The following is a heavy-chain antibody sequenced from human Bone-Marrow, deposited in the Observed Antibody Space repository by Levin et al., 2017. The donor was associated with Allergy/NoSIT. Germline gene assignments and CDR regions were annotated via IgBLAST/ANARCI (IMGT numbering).Heavy chain of an antibody. J-gene: IGHJ4*02. CDR3: AKVKAADYYFDY. D-gene: IGHD6-13*01. Sequence: KGLEWVSAISGSGGNTHYADSVKGRFTISRDNSKNTLYLQVNSLRAEDTAVYYCAKVKAADYYFDYWGQGALVTVSS. CDR2: ISGSGGNT. V-gene: IGHV3-23*01.